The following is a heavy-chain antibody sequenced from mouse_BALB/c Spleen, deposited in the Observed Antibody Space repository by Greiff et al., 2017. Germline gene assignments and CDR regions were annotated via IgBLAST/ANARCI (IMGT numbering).Heavy chain of an antibody. Sequence: QVQLQQSGAELVRPGTSVKISCKASGYTFTNYWLGWVKQRPGHGLEWIGDIYPGGGYTNYNEKFKGKATLTADTSSSTAYMQLSSLTSEDSAVYFCANYDYDSYYFDYWGQGTTLTVSS. D-gene: IGHD2-4*01. CDR2: IYPGGGYT. CDR1: GYTFTNYW. CDR3: ANYDYDSYYFDY. J-gene: IGHJ2*01. V-gene: IGHV1-63*02.